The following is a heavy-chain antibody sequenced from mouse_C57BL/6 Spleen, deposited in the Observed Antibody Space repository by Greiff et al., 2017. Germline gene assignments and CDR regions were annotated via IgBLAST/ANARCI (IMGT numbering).Heavy chain of an antibody. V-gene: IGHV1-18*01. Sequence: VQLKQSGPELVKPGASVKIPCKASGYTFTDYNMDWVKQSHGKSLEWIGDINPNNGGTIYNQKFKGKATLTVDKSSSTAYMELRSLTSEDTAVYYCARKGTIWYFDVWGTGTTVTVSS. CDR1: GYTFTDYN. J-gene: IGHJ1*03. CDR2: INPNNGGT. D-gene: IGHD1-1*02. CDR3: ARKGTIWYFDV.